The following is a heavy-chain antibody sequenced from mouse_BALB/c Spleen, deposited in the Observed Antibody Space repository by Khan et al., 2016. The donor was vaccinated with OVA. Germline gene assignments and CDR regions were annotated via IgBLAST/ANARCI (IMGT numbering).Heavy chain of an antibody. J-gene: IGHJ2*01. Sequence: VQLQQSGPELVRPGASVKISCKASGYSFTGYFMNWVMQSHGKSLEWIGRINPHIGETFYNQRFKDKATLTVDESSSTAHMVLRGLAAEDSAVYYCTRNYRSDFDYWGQGTTLTVSS. CDR2: INPHIGET. CDR3: TRNYRSDFDY. CDR1: GYSFTGYF. D-gene: IGHD1-1*01. V-gene: IGHV1-20*02.